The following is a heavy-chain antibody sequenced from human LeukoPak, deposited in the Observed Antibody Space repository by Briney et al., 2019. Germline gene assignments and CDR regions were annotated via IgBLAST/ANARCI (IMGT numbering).Heavy chain of an antibody. D-gene: IGHD3-3*01. CDR2: IYYSGST. V-gene: IGHV4-39*07. CDR3: ARDLTIFGVGWFDP. CDR1: GGSISSSSYY. J-gene: IGHJ5*02. Sequence: SETLSLTCTVSGGSISSSSYYWGWIRQPPGKGLEWIGSIYYSGSTYYNPSLKSRVTISVDTSKNQFSLKLSSVTAADTAVYYCARDLTIFGVGWFDPWGQGTLVAVSS.